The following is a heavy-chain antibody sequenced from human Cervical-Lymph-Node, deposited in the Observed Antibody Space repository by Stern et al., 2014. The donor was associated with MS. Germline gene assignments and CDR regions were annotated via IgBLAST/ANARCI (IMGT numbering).Heavy chain of an antibody. Sequence: VQLVQSGAEVKKPGASVKVSCKTSGYTFTDYYVHWVRQAPGQGLEWMGRITPNSGATNYAQKFQGRVTMTRDTSISTAYMELSKLTSDYTAVYYCARRDKSDYWGQGTLVTVST. CDR3: ARRDKSDY. V-gene: IGHV1-2*02. J-gene: IGHJ4*02. D-gene: IGHD5-24*01. CDR1: GYTFTDYY. CDR2: ITPNSGAT.